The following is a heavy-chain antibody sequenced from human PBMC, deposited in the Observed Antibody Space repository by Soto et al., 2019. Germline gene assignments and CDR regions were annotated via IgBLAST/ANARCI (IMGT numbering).Heavy chain of an antibody. D-gene: IGHD3-16*01. CDR2: ISSSSSNI. V-gene: IGHV3-21*01. CDR1: GFTFSSYS. Sequence: PGGSLRLSCAASGFTFSSYSMNWVRQAPGKGLEWVSYISSSSSNIYYADSVKGRFTISRDNAKNSLYLQMNSLRAEDTAVYYCAGGPTDPNYYYGMDVWGQGTTVTVSS. CDR3: AGGPTDPNYYYGMDV. J-gene: IGHJ6*02.